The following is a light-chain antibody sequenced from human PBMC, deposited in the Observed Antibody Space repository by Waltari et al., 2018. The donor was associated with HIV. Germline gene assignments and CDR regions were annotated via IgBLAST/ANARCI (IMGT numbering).Light chain of an antibody. CDR1: SGNIGKYNL. CDR2: EVS. V-gene: IGLV2-23*02. Sequence: QSALTLQASVSGSLGQSITISCNGTSGNIGKYNLVSWYQQHPGKAPKLLVYEVSRRPSGISNRFSGSKSDNTSSLTISRLQAEDEAAYFCCSDAGSPDFFVFGGGTEIAVL. CDR3: CSDAGSPDFFV. J-gene: IGLJ1*01.